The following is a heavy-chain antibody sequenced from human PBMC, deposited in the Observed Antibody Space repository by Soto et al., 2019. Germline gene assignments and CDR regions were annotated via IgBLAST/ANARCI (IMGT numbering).Heavy chain of an antibody. CDR3: ARGVGSGSYYNQYNWFDP. V-gene: IGHV1-18*01. Sequence: QVQLVQSGAEVKKPGASVKVSCKASGYTFTNYGLSWVRQAPGQGLEWMGWISAYNGNTKYAQKLQGRVTMTTDTSKSTAYMELRSLRSDDTAVYYCARGVGSGSYYNQYNWFDPWGQGTLVTVSS. CDR2: ISAYNGNT. CDR1: GYTFTNYG. J-gene: IGHJ5*02. D-gene: IGHD3-10*01.